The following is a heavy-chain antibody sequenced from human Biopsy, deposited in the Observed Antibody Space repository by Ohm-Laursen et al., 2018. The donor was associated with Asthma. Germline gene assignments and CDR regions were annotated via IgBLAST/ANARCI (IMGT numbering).Heavy chain of an antibody. V-gene: IGHV4-31*03. Sequence: SQTLSLTCTVSGDSITSGGCCWNWIRQHPGKGLEWIGYIHHSGTSYFNPSLKSRVSFSRDTSKNQFSLRLSSVTAADTAMYYCARIPRRSGSYFVHCWGPGTLVTVSS. CDR3: ARIPRRSGSYFVHC. D-gene: IGHD3-22*01. CDR1: GDSITSGGCC. CDR2: IHHSGTS. J-gene: IGHJ4*02.